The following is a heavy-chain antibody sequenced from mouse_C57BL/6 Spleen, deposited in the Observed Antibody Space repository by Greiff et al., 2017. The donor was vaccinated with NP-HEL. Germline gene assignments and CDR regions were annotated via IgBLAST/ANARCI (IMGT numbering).Heavy chain of an antibody. D-gene: IGHD1-1*01. CDR1: GYTFTSYW. CDR3: ARRGDYCGSSSRFDY. CDR2: IDPSDSET. Sequence: QVQLQQPGAELVRPGSSVKLSCKASGYTFTSYWMHWVKQRPIQGLEWIGNIDPSDSETHYNQKFKDKATLTVDKSSSTAYMQLSSLTSEVSAVYYCARRGDYCGSSSRFDYWGQGTTLTVSS. J-gene: IGHJ2*01. V-gene: IGHV1-52*01.